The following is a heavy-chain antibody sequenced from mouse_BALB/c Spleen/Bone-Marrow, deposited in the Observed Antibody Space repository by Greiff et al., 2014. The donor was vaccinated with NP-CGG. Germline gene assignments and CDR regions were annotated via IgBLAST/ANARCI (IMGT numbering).Heavy chain of an antibody. V-gene: IGHV1-69*02. CDR2: IYPSDSYT. J-gene: IGHJ2*01. CDR1: GYTFTSYW. D-gene: IGHD1-1*01. CDR3: TRGGSSPYYFDY. Sequence: VQLQQSGAVLVRPWASVKLSFKASGYTFTSYWVNWVKQRPGQGLEWIGNIYPSDSYTNYNQKFKDKATLTVDKSSTTAYMQLSSPTSEDSAVYYCTRGGSSPYYFDYWGQGSTLTVSS.